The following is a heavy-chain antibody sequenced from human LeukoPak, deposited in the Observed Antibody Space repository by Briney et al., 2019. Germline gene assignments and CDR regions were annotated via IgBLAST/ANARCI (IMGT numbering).Heavy chain of an antibody. CDR3: ASALMGSSSR. Sequence: GASVSVSCKASGYTFTGYYMHWVRQAPGQGLEWMGWINPNSGGTNYAQTFQGRVTMTRDTSNSTAYMEMSRLRSDDTAVYYCASALMGSSSRWGQGTLVTVSS. CDR1: GYTFTGYY. V-gene: IGHV1-2*02. J-gene: IGHJ4*02. CDR2: INPNSGGT. D-gene: IGHD6-6*01.